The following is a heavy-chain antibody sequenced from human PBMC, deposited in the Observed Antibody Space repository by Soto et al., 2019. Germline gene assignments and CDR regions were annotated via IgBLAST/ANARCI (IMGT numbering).Heavy chain of an antibody. D-gene: IGHD3-3*01. CDR1: GGTFSSYA. Sequence: ASVKVSCKASGGTFSSYAISWVRQAPGQGLGWMGGIIPIFGTANYAQKFQGRVTITADESTSTAYMELSSLRSEDTAVYYCARDMVTIFGVVIIPRPLGMDVWGQGTTVTVSS. CDR2: IIPIFGTA. J-gene: IGHJ6*02. V-gene: IGHV1-69*13. CDR3: ARDMVTIFGVVIIPRPLGMDV.